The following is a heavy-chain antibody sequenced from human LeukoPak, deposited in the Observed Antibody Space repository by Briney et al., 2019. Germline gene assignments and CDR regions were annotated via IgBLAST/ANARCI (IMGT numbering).Heavy chain of an antibody. V-gene: IGHV1-2*02. CDR1: GYTFTGYY. Sequence: ASVQVSCKASGYTFTGYYMHWVRQAPGQGLEWMGWINPNSGGTNYAQKFQGRVTMTRDTSISTAYMELSRLRSDDTAVYYCARAKTATYYYDSSGYYYEYWGQGTLVTVSS. CDR3: ARAKTATYYYDSSGYYYEY. D-gene: IGHD3-22*01. CDR2: INPNSGGT. J-gene: IGHJ4*02.